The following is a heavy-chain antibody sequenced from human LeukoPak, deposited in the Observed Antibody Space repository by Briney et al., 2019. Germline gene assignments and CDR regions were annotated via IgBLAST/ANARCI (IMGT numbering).Heavy chain of an antibody. D-gene: IGHD3-9*01. CDR3: ARDLQYFEILTGYSAFDY. J-gene: IGHJ4*02. CDR2: IWYNGSKT. CDR1: GFTFSNYG. Sequence: PGGSLRLSCAVAGFTFSNYGIHWVRQAPGKGLEWVALIWYNGSKTYYADSVKGRFTISRDNSKNTLYLQMNSLRSEDTAVYYCARDLQYFEILTGYSAFDYWGQGTLVTVSS. V-gene: IGHV3-33*01.